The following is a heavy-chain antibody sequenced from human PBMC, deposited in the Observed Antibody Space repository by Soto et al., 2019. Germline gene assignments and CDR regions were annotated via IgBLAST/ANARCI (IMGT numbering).Heavy chain of an antibody. CDR3: ARWSIAALLDY. J-gene: IGHJ4*02. D-gene: IGHD6-6*01. V-gene: IGHV3-11*01. Sequence: QVQLVESGGGLIKPGGSLRLSCAASGFTFSDYYMSWIRQASGKGLEWVSYISSSGSSKYYADSVKGRFTISRDNAKNSLYLQMNSLRAEDTAVYYCARWSIAALLDYWGQGTLVTVSS. CDR2: ISSSGSSK. CDR1: GFTFSDYY.